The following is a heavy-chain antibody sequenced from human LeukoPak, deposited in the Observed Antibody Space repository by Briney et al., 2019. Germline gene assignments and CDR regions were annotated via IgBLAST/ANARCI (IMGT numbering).Heavy chain of an antibody. CDR3: ARESYYYDSSGYQYYFDY. Sequence: PGGSLRLSCAASGFTVSSNYMSWVRQAPGKGLEWVSVIYSGGSTYYADSVKGRFTISRDNSKNTLYLQMNSLRAEDTAVYYCARESYYYDSSGYQYYFDYWGQGTLVTVSS. CDR2: IYSGGST. CDR1: GFTVSSNY. J-gene: IGHJ4*02. V-gene: IGHV3-53*01. D-gene: IGHD3-22*01.